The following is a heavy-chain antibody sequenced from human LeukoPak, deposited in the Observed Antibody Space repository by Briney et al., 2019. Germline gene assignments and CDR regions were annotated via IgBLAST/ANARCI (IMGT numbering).Heavy chain of an antibody. Sequence: SETLSLTCTVSGASINRDYWRWLRQTPGKGLEWMAYIHYTGSTNYNPSLKSRVTISLDTSKNHFSLKLMSVTAADTAVYYCARESNYRESLGYNWFDPWGQGTLVTVSS. V-gene: IGHV4-59*01. CDR1: GASINRDY. J-gene: IGHJ5*02. CDR3: ARESNYRESLGYNWFDP. D-gene: IGHD3-16*02. CDR2: IHYTGST.